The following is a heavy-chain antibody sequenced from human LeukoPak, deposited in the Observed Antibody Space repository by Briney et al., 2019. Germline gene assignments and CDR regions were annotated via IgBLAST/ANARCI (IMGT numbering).Heavy chain of an antibody. Sequence: GGSLRLSCAASGFTFSSYAMTWVRQAPGHGLEWVARISGSGRSGGSTYYADSVKGRFTISRDNSKNTVYLQLNSLRADDTAVYYCAKGRIVGATFGNTFDSWGQGTLVTVSS. D-gene: IGHD1-26*01. CDR1: GFTFSSYA. J-gene: IGHJ4*02. CDR2: ISGSGRSGGST. V-gene: IGHV3-23*01. CDR3: AKGRIVGATFGNTFDS.